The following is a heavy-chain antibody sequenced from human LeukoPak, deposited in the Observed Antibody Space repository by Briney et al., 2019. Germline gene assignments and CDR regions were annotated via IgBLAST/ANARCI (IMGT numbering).Heavy chain of an antibody. Sequence: GASVKVSCKASGYTFTGYYIHWARQAPGQRLECMGWIEPNSGATRYAPNFQGRVTLTRDTSSTTAFMELSRLRSDATALYFCARDVAVPGSYNWFDPWGQGALVTVSS. CDR3: ARDVAVPGSYNWFDP. D-gene: IGHD6-19*01. J-gene: IGHJ5*02. CDR2: IEPNSGAT. CDR1: GYTFTGYY. V-gene: IGHV1-2*02.